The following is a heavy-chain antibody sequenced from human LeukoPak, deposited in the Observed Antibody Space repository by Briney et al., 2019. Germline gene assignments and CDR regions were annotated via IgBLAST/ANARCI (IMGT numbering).Heavy chain of an antibody. CDR1: GFSLSTSGMC. V-gene: IGHV2-70*11. Sequence: SGPTLVNPTQTLTLTCTFSGFSLSTSGMCVSWIRQPPGKALEWLARIDWDDDKYYSTSLKTRLTISKDPSKNQVVLTMTNMDPVDTATYYCARTRLGGYNSAFYYYYGMDVWGQGTTVTVSS. J-gene: IGHJ6*02. D-gene: IGHD5-24*01. CDR2: IDWDDDK. CDR3: ARTRLGGYNSAFYYYYGMDV.